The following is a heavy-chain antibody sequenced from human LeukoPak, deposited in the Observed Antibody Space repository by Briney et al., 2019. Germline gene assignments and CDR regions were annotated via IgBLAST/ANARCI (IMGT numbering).Heavy chain of an antibody. J-gene: IGHJ4*02. CDR2: INPNSGGT. CDR3: ARRRKVGATFDY. D-gene: IGHD1-26*01. V-gene: IGHV1-2*02. Sequence: ASVKVSCKASGYTFTGYCMHWVRQAPGQGLEWMGWINPNSGGTNYAQKFQGRVTMTRDTSISTAYMELSRLRSDDTAVYYCARRRKVGATFDYWGQGTLVTVSS. CDR1: GYTFTGYC.